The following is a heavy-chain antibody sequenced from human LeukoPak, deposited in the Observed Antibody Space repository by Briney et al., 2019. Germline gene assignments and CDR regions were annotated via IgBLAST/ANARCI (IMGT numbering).Heavy chain of an antibody. Sequence: GGSLRLSCAASGFTFSGYWMHWVRQAPGKGLVWVSRINSDGSSTTYADSVKGRFTISRDNAKNTLYLQLNSLRAHDTAVYYCARDLRLSQVYYGMDVWGQGTPVPVSS. J-gene: IGHJ6*01. CDR1: GFTFSGYW. V-gene: IGHV3-74*01. CDR2: INSDGSST. D-gene: IGHD5/OR15-5a*01. CDR3: ARDLRLSQVYYGMDV.